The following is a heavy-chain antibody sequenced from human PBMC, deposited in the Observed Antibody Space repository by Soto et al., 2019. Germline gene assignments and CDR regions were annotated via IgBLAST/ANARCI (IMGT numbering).Heavy chain of an antibody. CDR3: ATSPSVPGND. J-gene: IGHJ4*02. Sequence: EVQLAESGGGLVQSGGSLRLSCAASGFTFSNYWMVWVRQAPGKGLVWVSRINNDGTGIRYADSVKGRFTISRDNGKNTLYLQMNSLRVEDTAVYYCATSPSVPGNDWGQGTLVTVSS. CDR1: GFTFSNYW. CDR2: INNDGTGI. D-gene: IGHD1-1*01. V-gene: IGHV3-74*01.